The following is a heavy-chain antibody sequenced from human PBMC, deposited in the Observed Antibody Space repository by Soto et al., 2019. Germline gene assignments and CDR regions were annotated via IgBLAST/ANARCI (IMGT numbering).Heavy chain of an antibody. V-gene: IGHV4-34*02. CDR2: INHRGST. CDR3: ARTDILTTNWFEP. Sequence: QVHLQQWGAGLLKPSETLSLTCAVYGESFIGYYLTWIRQPPGKGLEWIGEINHRGSTNYTPYLMSRVTIAIDTPKNLFPLKLSSVTAADGSVYYGARTDILTTNWFEPWGQGTLVTVSS. D-gene: IGHD5-12*01. J-gene: IGHJ5*02. CDR1: GESFIGYY.